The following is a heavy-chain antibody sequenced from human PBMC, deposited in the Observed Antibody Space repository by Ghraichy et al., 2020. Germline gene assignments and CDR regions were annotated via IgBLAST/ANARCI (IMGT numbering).Heavy chain of an antibody. J-gene: IGHJ6*02. CDR3: AGRIAVAGNYYYYGMDV. Sequence: GGSLRLSCAASGFTFSSYAMSWVRQAPGKGLEWVSAISGSGGSTYYADSVKGRFTISRDNSKNTLYLQMNSLRAEDTAVYYCAGRIAVAGNYYYYGMDVWGQGTTVTVSS. CDR1: GFTFSSYA. D-gene: IGHD6-19*01. CDR2: ISGSGGST. V-gene: IGHV3-23*01.